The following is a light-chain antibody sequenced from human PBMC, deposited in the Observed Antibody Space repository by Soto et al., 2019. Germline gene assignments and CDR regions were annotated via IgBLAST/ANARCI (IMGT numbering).Light chain of an antibody. V-gene: IGKV3-11*01. Sequence: EIVLTQSPATLSLSPGERATLSCRASQSVSSYLAWYQQKPGQAPRLLIYDASNRATGIPARFSGSGSGTDFTLTISSLEPEDFAVHYCQQRSNWLALTFGGGTKVDIK. CDR3: QQRSNWLALT. J-gene: IGKJ4*02. CDR1: QSVSSY. CDR2: DAS.